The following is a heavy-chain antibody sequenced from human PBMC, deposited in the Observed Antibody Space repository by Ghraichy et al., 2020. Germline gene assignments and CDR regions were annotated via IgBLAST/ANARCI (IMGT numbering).Heavy chain of an antibody. CDR2: VYHSGST. Sequence: SETLSLTCVVSGDSITSNWWSWVRQPPGKGLEWVGEVYHSGSTYYNPSLMRRVTISIDKSKNQFSVELSSVTAADTAVYYCARNVAVYGTRGFDYWGQGTLVTVSS. CDR3: ARNVAVYGTRGFDY. CDR1: GDSITSNW. J-gene: IGHJ4*02. D-gene: IGHD2-8*01. V-gene: IGHV4-4*02.